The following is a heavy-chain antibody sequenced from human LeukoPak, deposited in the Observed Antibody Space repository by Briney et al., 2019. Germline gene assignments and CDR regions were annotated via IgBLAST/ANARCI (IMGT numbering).Heavy chain of an antibody. D-gene: IGHD2-15*01. J-gene: IGHJ3*02. Sequence: SETLSLTCTVSGYSISSAYYWGWIRQPPGKGLEWIGYISYSGSTNYNPSLKSRVTISVDTSKNQFSLILSSVTAADTAVYYCASDRIEVDAFDIWGQGTMVTVSS. CDR2: ISYSGST. CDR3: ASDRIEVDAFDI. CDR1: GYSISSAYY. V-gene: IGHV4-61*01.